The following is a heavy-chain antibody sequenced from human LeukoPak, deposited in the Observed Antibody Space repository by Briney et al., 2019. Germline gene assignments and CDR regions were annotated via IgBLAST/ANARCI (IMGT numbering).Heavy chain of an antibody. CDR1: GFTFSNDW. CDR2: ISGSGGST. D-gene: IGHD6-19*01. Sequence: PGGSLRLSCAASGFTFSNDWMTWVRQAPGKGLEWVSAISGSGGSTYYADSVKGRFTISRDNSKNTLYLQMNSLRAEDTAVYYCAKVKPRGAPVAGQDYWGQGTLVTVSS. CDR3: AKVKPRGAPVAGQDY. V-gene: IGHV3-23*01. J-gene: IGHJ4*02.